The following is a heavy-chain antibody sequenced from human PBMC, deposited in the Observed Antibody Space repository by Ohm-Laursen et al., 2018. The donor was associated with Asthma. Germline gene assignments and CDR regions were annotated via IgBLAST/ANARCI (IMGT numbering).Heavy chain of an antibody. J-gene: IGHJ6*02. CDR3: ARGTSEYCSSTSCYLYGMDV. Sequence: SQTLSLTCTVSGGSISSYYWSWIRQPPGKGLEWIGYIYYSGSTNYNPSLKSRVTISVDTSKNQFSLKLSSVTAADTAVYYCARGTSEYCSSTSCYLYGMDVWGQGTTVTVSS. V-gene: IGHV4-59*08. CDR2: IYYSGST. D-gene: IGHD2-2*01. CDR1: GGSISSYY.